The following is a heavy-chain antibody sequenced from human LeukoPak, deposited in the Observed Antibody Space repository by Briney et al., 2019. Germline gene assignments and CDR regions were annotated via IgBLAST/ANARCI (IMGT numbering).Heavy chain of an antibody. J-gene: IGHJ5*02. V-gene: IGHV1-18*01. Sequence: GASVKVSCKASGYTFTSYGISWVRQAPGQGLEWMGWISAYNGNTNYAQKLQGRVTMTTDTSTSTAYMELRSLRSDDTAVYYCARDRRSSGWYLKHNWFDPWGQGTLVTVSS. CDR3: ARDRRSSGWYLKHNWFDP. CDR2: ISAYNGNT. CDR1: GYTFTSYG. D-gene: IGHD6-19*01.